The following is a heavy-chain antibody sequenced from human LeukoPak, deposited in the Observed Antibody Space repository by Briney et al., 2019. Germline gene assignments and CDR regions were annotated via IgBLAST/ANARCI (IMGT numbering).Heavy chain of an antibody. CDR2: IYWNDDK. CDR1: GISLSTSGVG. D-gene: IGHD3-3*01. CDR3: ANFESGDGMDV. Sequence: SGPTLVKPTQTLTLTCTFSGISLSTSGVGVGWIRQPPGKALEWLALIYWNDDKRYSPSLKSRLTITKDTSKNQVVLTMTNMDPVDTATYYGANFESGDGMDVWGQGTTVTVSS. V-gene: IGHV2-5*01. J-gene: IGHJ6*02.